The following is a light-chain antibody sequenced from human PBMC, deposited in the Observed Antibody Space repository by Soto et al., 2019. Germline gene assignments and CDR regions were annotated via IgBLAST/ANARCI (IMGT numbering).Light chain of an antibody. Sequence: QSVLTQPAAVSGSPGQSIAISCTGTSRDIGAYNYVSWYQQHPGKVPKLLIYDVSNRPSGISNRFSGSKSGNTASLTISGLQPEDEADYYCSSYTDTRIYVFGPGTKLTVL. V-gene: IGLV2-14*03. J-gene: IGLJ1*01. CDR2: DVS. CDR1: SRDIGAYNY. CDR3: SSYTDTRIYV.